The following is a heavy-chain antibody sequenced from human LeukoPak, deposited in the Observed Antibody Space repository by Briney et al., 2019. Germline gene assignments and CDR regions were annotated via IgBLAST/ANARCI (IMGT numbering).Heavy chain of an antibody. CDR2: IYSNGNT. V-gene: IGHV3-66*03. D-gene: IGHD2/OR15-2a*01. CDR3: ARDWFHAIDY. CDR1: GFTVSSNF. J-gene: IGHJ4*02. Sequence: GGSLRLSCAASGFTVSSNFMSWVRQAPGKGLEWVSVIYSNGNTYYADSVKGRFTIFRDNSKNTLYLQMNSLRAEDTAVYYCARDWFHAIDYWGQGTLVTVSS.